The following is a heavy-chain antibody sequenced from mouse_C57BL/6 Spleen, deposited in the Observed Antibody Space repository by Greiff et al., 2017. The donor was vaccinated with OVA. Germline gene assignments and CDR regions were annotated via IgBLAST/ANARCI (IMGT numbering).Heavy chain of an antibody. Sequence: LKESGAELVKPGASVKISCKASGYAFSSYWMNWVKQRPGKGLEWIGQIYPGDGDTNYNGKFKGKATLTADKSSSTAYMQLSSLTSEDSAVYFCARRVVGNWYFDVWGTGTTVTVSS. CDR1: GYAFSSYW. CDR2: IYPGDGDT. D-gene: IGHD1-1*01. V-gene: IGHV1-80*01. CDR3: ARRVVGNWYFDV. J-gene: IGHJ1*03.